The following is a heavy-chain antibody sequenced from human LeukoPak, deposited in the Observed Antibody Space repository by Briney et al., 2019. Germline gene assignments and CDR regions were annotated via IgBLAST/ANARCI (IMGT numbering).Heavy chain of an antibody. V-gene: IGHV4-34*01. CDR1: GGSFSGYY. J-gene: IGHJ6*03. CDR3: ARGGVYGSGSYYSGYYYYMDV. Sequence: SETLSLTCAVYGGSFSGYYWSWIRQPPGKGLEWIGEINHSGSTNYNPSLKSRVTISVDTSKNQFSLKLSSVTAANTAVYYWARGGVYGSGSYYSGYYYYMDVWAKGPRSPSP. D-gene: IGHD3-10*01. CDR2: INHSGST.